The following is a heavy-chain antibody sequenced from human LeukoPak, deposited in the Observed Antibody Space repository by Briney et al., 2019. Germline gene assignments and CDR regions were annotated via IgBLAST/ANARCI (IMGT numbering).Heavy chain of an antibody. V-gene: IGHV3-30-3*01. CDR2: ISYDGSNK. Sequence: PGGSLRLSCAASGFTFSSYAMHWVRQAPGKGLEWVAVISYDGSNKYYADSVKGRFTISRDNSKNTLYLQMNSLRAEDTAVYYCARPGIQWLVEFDYWGQGTLVTVSS. J-gene: IGHJ4*02. D-gene: IGHD6-19*01. CDR3: ARPGIQWLVEFDY. CDR1: GFTFSSYA.